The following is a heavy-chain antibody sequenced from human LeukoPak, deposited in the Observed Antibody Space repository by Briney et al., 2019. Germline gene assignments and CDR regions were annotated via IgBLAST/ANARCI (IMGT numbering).Heavy chain of an antibody. Sequence: PGGSLRLSCAASGFTFSNYEMNWVRQAPGKGLEWVSYISSSGTAIYYADSVKGRFTISRDNAKNTLYLQMNSLRAEDTAVYYCARSDWFDPWGQGTLVTVSS. CDR2: ISSSGTAI. J-gene: IGHJ5*02. CDR3: ARSDWFDP. V-gene: IGHV3-48*03. CDR1: GFTFSNYE.